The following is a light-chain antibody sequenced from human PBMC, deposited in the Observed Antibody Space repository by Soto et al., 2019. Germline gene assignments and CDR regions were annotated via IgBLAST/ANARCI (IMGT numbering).Light chain of an antibody. CDR1: QSVSSSY. Sequence: EIVLTQSPGTLSLSPGARATLSCRASQSVSSSYLACYQQKPGQAPRLLIYGASSRATGIPDRFSGSGSGTDFTMTISRLEPEDFAVYYCQQYGSSPPTFGQGTKVEIK. V-gene: IGKV3-20*01. CDR2: GAS. J-gene: IGKJ1*01. CDR3: QQYGSSPPT.